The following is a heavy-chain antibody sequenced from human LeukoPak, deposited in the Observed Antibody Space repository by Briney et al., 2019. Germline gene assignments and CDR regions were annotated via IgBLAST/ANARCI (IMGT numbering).Heavy chain of an antibody. CDR3: ARYNSSWSPFDH. CDR2: IYSGYSAGST. D-gene: IGHD6-13*01. CDR1: GFTVNNNY. J-gene: IGHJ4*02. Sequence: GGSLRLSCAASGFTVNNNYMSWVRQSPGKGLEWVSSIYSGYSAGSTYYAGSVKGRFTISRDTSKNTLNLQMNSLRAEDTAVYYCARYNSSWSPFDHWGQGTLVTVSS. V-gene: IGHV3-66*01.